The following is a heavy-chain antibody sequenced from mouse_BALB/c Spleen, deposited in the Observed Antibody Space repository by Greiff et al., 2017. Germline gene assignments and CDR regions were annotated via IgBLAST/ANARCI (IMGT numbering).Heavy chain of an antibody. CDR3: ARHDDYAMDY. CDR2: ISNGGGST. Sequence: EVKVEESGGGLVQPGGSLKLSCAASGFTFSSYTMSWVRQTPEKRLEWVAYISNGGGSTYYPDTVKGRFTISRDNAKNTLYLQMSSLKSEDTAMYYCARHDDYAMDYWGQGTSVTVSS. V-gene: IGHV5-12-2*01. CDR1: GFTFSSYT. J-gene: IGHJ4*01.